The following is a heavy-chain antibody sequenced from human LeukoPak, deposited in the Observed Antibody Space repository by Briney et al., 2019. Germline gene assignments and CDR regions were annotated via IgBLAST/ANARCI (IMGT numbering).Heavy chain of an antibody. CDR2: IIPIFGTA. CDR3: AIPYSSSWYGDY. V-gene: IGHV1-69*06. D-gene: IGHD6-13*01. CDR1: GGTFSSYA. J-gene: IGHJ4*02. Sequence: SVKISCKASGGTFSSYAISWVRQAPGQGLEWMGGIIPIFGTANYAQKFQGRVTITADKSTSTAYMELSSLRSEDTAVYYCAIPYSSSWYGDYWGQGTLVTVSS.